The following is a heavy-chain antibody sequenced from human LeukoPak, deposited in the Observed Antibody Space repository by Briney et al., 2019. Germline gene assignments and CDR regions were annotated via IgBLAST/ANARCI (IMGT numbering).Heavy chain of an antibody. CDR3: ARDLDYGDFDY. CDR1: GFTFSSYS. Sequence: GGSLRLSCVASGFTFSSYSMNWVRQAPGKGLEWVSYISSSSSTIYYADSVKGRFTISRDDAKNSLYLQMNSLRAEDTAVYYCARDLDYGDFDYWGQGTLVTVSS. J-gene: IGHJ4*02. D-gene: IGHD4-17*01. V-gene: IGHV3-48*01. CDR2: ISSSSSTI.